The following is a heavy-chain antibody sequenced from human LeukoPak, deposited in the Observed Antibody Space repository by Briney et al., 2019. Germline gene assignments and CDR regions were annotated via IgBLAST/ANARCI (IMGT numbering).Heavy chain of an antibody. Sequence: GGSLRLSCAASGFTVRSNYMSWVRQAPGKGLEWVSVISGSGGSTYYADSVKGRFTISRDNSKNTLFLQMNSLRAEDTAVYYCTKAPGGLFYYWGQGTLVTVSS. D-gene: IGHD3-10*01. V-gene: IGHV3-23*01. CDR2: ISGSGGST. J-gene: IGHJ4*02. CDR1: GFTVRSNY. CDR3: TKAPGGLFYY.